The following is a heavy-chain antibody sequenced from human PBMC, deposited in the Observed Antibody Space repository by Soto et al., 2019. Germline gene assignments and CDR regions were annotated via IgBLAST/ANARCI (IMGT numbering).Heavy chain of an antibody. CDR2: TYYRSKWYN. V-gene: IGHV6-1*01. D-gene: IGHD3-3*01. J-gene: IGHJ5*02. CDR3: ARNSEIKIFGVVNNWFDP. Sequence: SQTLSLTCAISGDSVSSNSAAWNWIRQSPSRGLEWLGRTYYRSKWYNDYAVSVKSRITINPDTSKNQFSLQLNSVTPEDTAVYYCARNSEIKIFGVVNNWFDPWGQGTLVTAPQ. CDR1: GDSVSSNSAA.